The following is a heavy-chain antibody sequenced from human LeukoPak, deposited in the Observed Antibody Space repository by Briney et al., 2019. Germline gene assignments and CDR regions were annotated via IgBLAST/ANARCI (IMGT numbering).Heavy chain of an antibody. CDR3: AREIFWSGYFSNLHFDF. Sequence: PGGSLRLSCAASGFTFSSYSMNWVRQAPGKGLEWVSSISSSSSYIYYADSVKARFTISRDNAKNSLYLQMNSLRAEDTAVYYCAREIFWSGYFSNLHFDFWGRGTLVTVSS. D-gene: IGHD3-3*01. CDR1: GFTFSSYS. CDR2: ISSSSSYI. J-gene: IGHJ4*02. V-gene: IGHV3-21*01.